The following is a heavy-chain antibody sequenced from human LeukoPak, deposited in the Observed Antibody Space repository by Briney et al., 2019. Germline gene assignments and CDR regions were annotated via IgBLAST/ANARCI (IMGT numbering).Heavy chain of an antibody. CDR3: ASLSPDCSSTSCYPNYYYYYGMDV. Sequence: PSETLSLTCAVYGGSFSGYYWSWIRQPPGKGLEWIGEINHIGSTNYNPSLKSRVTISVDTSKNQFSLKLSSVTAADTAVYYCASLSPDCSSTSCYPNYYYYYGMDVWGQGTTVTVSS. CDR1: GGSFSGYY. D-gene: IGHD2-2*01. V-gene: IGHV4-34*01. J-gene: IGHJ6*02. CDR2: INHIGST.